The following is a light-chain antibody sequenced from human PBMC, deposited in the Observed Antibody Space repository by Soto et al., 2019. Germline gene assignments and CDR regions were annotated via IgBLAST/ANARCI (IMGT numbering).Light chain of an antibody. CDR2: GAS. J-gene: IGKJ1*01. CDR3: QPYNSSWT. Sequence: EIVMTQSPATLSVSPGERATLSCRASQSVSNNLAWYQKKPGQAPRLLIYGASTRATGIPARFSGSGSGTEFTLIIGSLQSEDFAFYYCQPYNSSWTFGQGTRVDIK. CDR1: QSVSNN. V-gene: IGKV3-15*01.